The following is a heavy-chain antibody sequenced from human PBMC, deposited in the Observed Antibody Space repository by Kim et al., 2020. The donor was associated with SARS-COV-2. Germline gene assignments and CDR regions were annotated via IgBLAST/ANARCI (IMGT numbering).Heavy chain of an antibody. D-gene: IGHD2-15*01. CDR3: AKYCIGGGCYAGLDQ. Sequence: GGSLRLSCAASGFTFSSYAMSWVRQAPGKGLEWVSSISGSGGRTYYADSVKGRLTISRDNSKNTLFVQMNSLRAEDTAVYYCAKYCIGGGCYAGLDQWGQGTLVTVSS. CDR2: ISGSGGRT. V-gene: IGHV3-23*01. J-gene: IGHJ4*02. CDR1: GFTFSSYA.